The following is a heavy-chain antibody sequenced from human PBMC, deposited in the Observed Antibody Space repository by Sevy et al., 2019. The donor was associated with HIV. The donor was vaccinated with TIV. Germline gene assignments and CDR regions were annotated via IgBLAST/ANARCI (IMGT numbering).Heavy chain of an antibody. D-gene: IGHD1-26*01. J-gene: IGHJ6*03. CDR1: GLTFSSYA. V-gene: IGHV3-23*01. Sequence: GGSLRLSCAASGLTFSSYAMSWVRQAPGKGLEWVSGISGSGGSTYYADSVKGRFTISRDNSKNTLYLQMNSLRAEDTAVYYCAKSGRVYYYYMDVWGKETTVTVSS. CDR3: AKSGRVYYYYMDV. CDR2: ISGSGGST.